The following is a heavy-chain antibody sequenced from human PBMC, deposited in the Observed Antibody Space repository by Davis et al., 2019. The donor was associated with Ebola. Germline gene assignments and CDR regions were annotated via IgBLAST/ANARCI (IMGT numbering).Heavy chain of an antibody. D-gene: IGHD2-2*01. CDR2: INPSGGST. V-gene: IGHV1-46*01. J-gene: IGHJ6*02. CDR1: GYTFTSYY. Sequence: AASVKVSCKASGYTFTSYYMHWVRQAPGKGLEWMGIINPSGGSTSYAQKFQGRVTMTRDTSTSTIYMELSSLRSEDTAVYYCASPLGYCSSTSCNARRYYYYGMDVWGQGTTVTVSS. CDR3: ASPLGYCSSTSCNARRYYYYGMDV.